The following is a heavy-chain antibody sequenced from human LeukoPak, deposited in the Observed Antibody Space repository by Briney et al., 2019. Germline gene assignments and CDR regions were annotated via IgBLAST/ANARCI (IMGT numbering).Heavy chain of an antibody. Sequence: GGSLRLSCAASGFTFSSYGMHWVRQAPGKGLEWVAVIWYDGSNKYYADSVKGRFTISRDNSKNTLYLQMNSLRAEDTAVYYCAREGGNSDAFDTWGQGTMVTVSS. V-gene: IGHV3-33*01. D-gene: IGHD4-23*01. CDR1: GFTFSSYG. CDR3: AREGGNSDAFDT. CDR2: IWYDGSNK. J-gene: IGHJ3*02.